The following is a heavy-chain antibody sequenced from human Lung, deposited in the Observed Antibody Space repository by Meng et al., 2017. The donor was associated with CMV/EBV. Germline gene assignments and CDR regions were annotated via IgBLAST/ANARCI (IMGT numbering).Heavy chain of an antibody. J-gene: IGHJ4*02. V-gene: IGHV3-7*01. CDR2: IKEDGSEK. CDR3: ARGRGIVY. D-gene: IGHD3-10*01. Sequence: GESLKISCAASGFTFSTYCMSWVRQAPGKGLEWVANIKEDGSEKYYVDSVRGRFTISRDNAKNTLYLQMNSLRAEDTAVYYCARGRGIVYWGQGTLVTVSS. CDR1: GFTFSTYC.